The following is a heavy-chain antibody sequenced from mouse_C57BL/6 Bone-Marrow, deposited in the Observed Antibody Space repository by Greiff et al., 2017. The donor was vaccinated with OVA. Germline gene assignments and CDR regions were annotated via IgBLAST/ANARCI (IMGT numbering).Heavy chain of an antibody. D-gene: IGHD2-4*01. V-gene: IGHV1-55*01. Sequence: QVQLQQPGAELAKPGASVKMSCKASGYTFTSYWITWVKQRPGQGLEWIGDIYPGSGSTNYNEKFKSKATLTVDTSSSTAYMQLSSLTSEDSAVYYCAGYDYGFYYAMDYWGQGTSVTVSS. CDR3: AGYDYGFYYAMDY. J-gene: IGHJ4*01. CDR2: IYPGSGST. CDR1: GYTFTSYW.